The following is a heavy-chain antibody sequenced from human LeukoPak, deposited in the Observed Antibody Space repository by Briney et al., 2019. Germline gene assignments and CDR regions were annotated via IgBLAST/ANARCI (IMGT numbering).Heavy chain of an antibody. CDR1: GFTFNSYA. CDR3: AKEGRGAFFDY. D-gene: IGHD3-10*01. V-gene: IGHV3-23*01. J-gene: IGHJ4*02. CDR2: ISGSGGNT. Sequence: GGSLRLSCAASGFTFNSYAMSWVRQAPGKGLEWVSVISGSGGNTYYADSVKGRFAISRDNSKNTLYLQMNSLRAEDTAVYYCAKEGRGAFFDYWGQGTLVTVSS.